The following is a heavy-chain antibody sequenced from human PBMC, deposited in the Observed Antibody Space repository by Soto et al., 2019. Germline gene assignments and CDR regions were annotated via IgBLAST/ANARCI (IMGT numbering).Heavy chain of an antibody. D-gene: IGHD2-15*01. Sequence: QITLKESGPTLVKPTQTLTLTCTFSGFSLSTSGVGVGWIRQPPGKALEWLALIYWDDDKRYSPSLKSRLTITKDTSKNQVVLTMTNMDPVDTATYYCAHTSCCYLIGYYFDYWGQGTLVTVSS. CDR1: GFSLSTSGVG. J-gene: IGHJ4*02. CDR3: AHTSCCYLIGYYFDY. V-gene: IGHV2-5*02. CDR2: IYWDDDK.